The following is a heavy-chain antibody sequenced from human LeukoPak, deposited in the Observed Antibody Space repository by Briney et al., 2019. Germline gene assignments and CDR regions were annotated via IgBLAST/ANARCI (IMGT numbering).Heavy chain of an antibody. J-gene: IGHJ6*03. V-gene: IGHV1-18*01. CDR1: GYTFTSYG. D-gene: IGHD3-16*01. Sequence: ASVKVSCRASGYTFTSYGISWVRQAPGQGLEWMGWISAYNGNTNYAQKLQGRVTMTTDTSTSTAYVELRSLRSDDTAVYYCARDPGDGNYYYYYYMDVWGKGTTVTVSS. CDR3: ARDPGDGNYYYYYYMDV. CDR2: ISAYNGNT.